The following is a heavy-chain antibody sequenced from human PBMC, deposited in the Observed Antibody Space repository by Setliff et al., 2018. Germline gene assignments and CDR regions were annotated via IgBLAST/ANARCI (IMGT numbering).Heavy chain of an antibody. CDR3: ARDLPTEYETIRDTFDV. D-gene: IGHD2-21*01. J-gene: IGHJ3*01. V-gene: IGHV7-4-1*01. CDR1: GYTISSYP. Sequence: PPASVKVSCKVSGYTISSYPLNWVRQAPGQGLEWMGWIDTKTATPSYAQGFTGRFVFSLDTSASTAHLQIDSLTSEDTAVYYCARDLPTEYETIRDTFDVWGQGTKVT. CDR2: IDTKTATP.